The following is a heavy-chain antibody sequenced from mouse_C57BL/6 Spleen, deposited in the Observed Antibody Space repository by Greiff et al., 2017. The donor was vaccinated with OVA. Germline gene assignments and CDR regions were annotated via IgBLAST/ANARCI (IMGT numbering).Heavy chain of an antibody. Sequence: QVQLQQSGAELVRPGASVKLSCKASGYTFTDYYINWVKQRPGQGLEWIARIYPGSGNTYYNEKFKGKATLTAEKSSSTAYMQLSSLTSEDSAVYFCARGDGLDYAMDYWGQGTSVTVSS. J-gene: IGHJ4*01. CDR2: IYPGSGNT. V-gene: IGHV1-76*01. CDR1: GYTFTDYY. D-gene: IGHD2-3*01. CDR3: ARGDGLDYAMDY.